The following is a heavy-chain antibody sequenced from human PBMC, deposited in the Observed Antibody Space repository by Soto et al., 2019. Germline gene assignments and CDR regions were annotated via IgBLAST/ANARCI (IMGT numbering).Heavy chain of an antibody. D-gene: IGHD4-4*01. Sequence: QEQLQESGPGLVKPSGTLSLTCAGSGGSISSSNLWSWVRQPPGKGLEWIGQNYHSGSTNYNRSLKSRVTISVDNSTNQLSLKLSSVPAADTAVYYCASPDDYSSNWFDPWGQGTLVTGSS. J-gene: IGHJ5*02. CDR2: NYHSGST. V-gene: IGHV4-4*02. CDR3: ASPDDYSSNWFDP. CDR1: GGSISSSNL.